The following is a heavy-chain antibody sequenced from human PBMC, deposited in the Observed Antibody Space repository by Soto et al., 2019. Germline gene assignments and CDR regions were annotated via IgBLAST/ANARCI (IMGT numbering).Heavy chain of an antibody. Sequence: EVQLVESGGALVQPGGSLRLSCEASGFSFSSFAMNWVRQAPGRGLEWVSYISDDGASIYYADSLKGRFTISRDNAKNSLSLQMSNQRAEDTAVYYCARGNSVQAWLHHFDHWGLGTLDTVSS. CDR2: ISDDGASI. V-gene: IGHV3-48*03. CDR3: ARGNSVQAWLHHFDH. J-gene: IGHJ4*02. CDR1: GFSFSSFA. D-gene: IGHD5-18*01.